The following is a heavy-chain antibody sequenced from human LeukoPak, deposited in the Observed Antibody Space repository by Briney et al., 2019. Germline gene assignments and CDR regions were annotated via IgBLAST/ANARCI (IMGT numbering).Heavy chain of an antibody. CDR1: GFTFSSYA. Sequence: RRSLRLSCAASGFTFSSYAMHWVRQAPGKGLEWVAVISYDGSNKYYADSVKGRFTISRDNSKNTLYLQMNSLRAEDTAVYYCASQSSGWYAFDYWGQGTLVTVSS. CDR3: ASQSSGWYAFDY. V-gene: IGHV3-30*04. D-gene: IGHD6-19*01. J-gene: IGHJ4*02. CDR2: ISYDGSNK.